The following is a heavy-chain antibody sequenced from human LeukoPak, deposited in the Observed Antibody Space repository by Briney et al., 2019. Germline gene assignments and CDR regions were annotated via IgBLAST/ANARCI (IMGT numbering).Heavy chain of an antibody. J-gene: IGHJ4*02. CDR2: INHSGST. CDR3: ASIAPTDYDYGDPTNY. V-gene: IGHV4-34*01. Sequence: SETLSLTCAVYGGSFSGYYWSWIRQPPGKGLEWIGEINHSGSTNYNPSLKSRVTISVDTSKNQFSLKLSSVTAADTAVYYCASIAPTDYDYGDPTNYWGQGTLVTVSS. CDR1: GGSFSGYY. D-gene: IGHD4-17*01.